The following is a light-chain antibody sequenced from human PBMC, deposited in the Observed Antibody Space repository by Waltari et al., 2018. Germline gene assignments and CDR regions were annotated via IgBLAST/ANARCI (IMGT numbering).Light chain of an antibody. Sequence: IVMTQSPLSLPVTPGEPASISCRSSQSLLHSNGYNYLDWYLQKPGQSPQLLIYLGSNRASGVPDRFSGSGSGTDFTLKISRVEAEYVGVYYCMQALQTPPYTFGQGTKLEIK. J-gene: IGKJ2*01. CDR2: LGS. CDR3: MQALQTPPYT. V-gene: IGKV2-28*01. CDR1: QSLLHSNGYNY.